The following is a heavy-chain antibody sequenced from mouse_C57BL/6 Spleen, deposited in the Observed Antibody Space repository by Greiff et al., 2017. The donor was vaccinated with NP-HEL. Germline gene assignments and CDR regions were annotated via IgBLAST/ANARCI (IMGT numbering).Heavy chain of an antibody. V-gene: IGHV1-26*01. Sequence: EVQLQQSGPELVKPGASVKISCKASGYTFTDYYMNWVKQSHGKSLEWIGDINPNNGGTSYNQKFKGKATLTVDKSSSTAYMELRSLTSEDSAVYYCARTGLYEYYFDYWGQGTTLTVSS. J-gene: IGHJ2*01. D-gene: IGHD2-12*01. CDR2: INPNNGGT. CDR1: GYTFTDYY. CDR3: ARTGLYEYYFDY.